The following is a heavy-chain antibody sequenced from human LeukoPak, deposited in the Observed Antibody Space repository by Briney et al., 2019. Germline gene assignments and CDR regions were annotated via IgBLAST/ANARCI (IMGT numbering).Heavy chain of an antibody. CDR2: IIPILDIA. V-gene: IGHV1-69*04. CDR1: GGTFSNYA. CDR3: AREPMVTTYGLDV. J-gene: IGHJ6*01. D-gene: IGHD4-17*01. Sequence: GASVKVSCKASGGTFSNYAINWVRQAPGQGLEWMGRIIPILDIANYAQKFQDRVTITADKSTTTAYMELSSLRSEDTAVYYCAREPMVTTYGLDVWGQGTTVTVSS.